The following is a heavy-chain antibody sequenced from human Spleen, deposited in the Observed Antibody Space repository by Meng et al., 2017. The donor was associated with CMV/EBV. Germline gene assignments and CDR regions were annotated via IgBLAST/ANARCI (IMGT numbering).Heavy chain of an antibody. V-gene: IGHV3-30*18. CDR3: AKLGGYGFWSGYPLDY. D-gene: IGHD3-3*01. J-gene: IGHJ4*02. CDR2: ISYDGTNK. Sequence: GESLKISCAASGFPFSSYTMHWVRQAPGKGLEWLTLISYDGTNKYDADSVKGRFTISRDNSENTVYLQMNRLRPEDTAVYYCAKLGGYGFWSGYPLDYWGQGTLVTVSS. CDR1: GFPFSSYT.